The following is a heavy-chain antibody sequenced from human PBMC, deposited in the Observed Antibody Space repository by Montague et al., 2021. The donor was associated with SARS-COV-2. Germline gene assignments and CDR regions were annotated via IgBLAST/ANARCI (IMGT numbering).Heavy chain of an antibody. D-gene: IGHD3-22*01. J-gene: IGHJ4*02. CDR2: IYTSGST. CDR1: GGSISSRTYY. V-gene: IGHV4-61*02. Sequence: TLSLTCIVSGGSISSRTYYWGWIRQPAGKGLEWIGRIYTSGSTNYNPSLKSRVTISVDTSKNQFSLKLSSVTAADTAVYYCARDAPYYDSSGYQFFDYWGQGTLVTVSS. CDR3: ARDAPYYDSSGYQFFDY.